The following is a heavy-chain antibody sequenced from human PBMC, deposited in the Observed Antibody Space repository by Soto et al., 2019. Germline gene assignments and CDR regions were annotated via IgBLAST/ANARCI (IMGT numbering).Heavy chain of an antibody. Sequence: EVQLLESGGGLVQPGGSLRLSCAASGFTFATYTMSWVRQTPGKGLEWVSAITGSDGRTYYADSVKGRFTISRDNSKNTPYLQKNSLGAEDTAVYYYAKNSAATIRVGFDYWGQGTLVTVSS. CDR1: GFTFATYT. J-gene: IGHJ4*02. CDR3: AKNSAATIRVGFDY. V-gene: IGHV3-23*01. D-gene: IGHD5-12*01. CDR2: ITGSDGRT.